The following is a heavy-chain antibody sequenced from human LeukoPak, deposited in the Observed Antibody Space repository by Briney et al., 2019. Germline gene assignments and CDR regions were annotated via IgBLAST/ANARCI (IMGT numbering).Heavy chain of an antibody. Sequence: SETLSLTCAVYGGSFSGYYWSWIRQPPGKGLEWIGEINHSGSTNYNPSLKSRVTISVDTSKNQLSLKLSSVTAADTAVYYCARYDYGDYGWFDPWGQGTLVTVSS. D-gene: IGHD4-17*01. V-gene: IGHV4-34*01. CDR3: ARYDYGDYGWFDP. CDR1: GGSFSGYY. J-gene: IGHJ5*02. CDR2: INHSGST.